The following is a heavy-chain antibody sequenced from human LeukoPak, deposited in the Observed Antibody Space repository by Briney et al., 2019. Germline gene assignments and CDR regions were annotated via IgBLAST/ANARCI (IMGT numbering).Heavy chain of an antibody. Sequence: GGSLRLSCTASGFRFGDYAIIWVRQAPGKGLECVSFIRTKGYGGAAEYAASVRGRFTMSRDDSRSIAYLEMNSLKTEDTAVYYCTRSLGFGELSGSGYWGQGTLVTVSS. CDR1: GFRFGDYA. J-gene: IGHJ4*02. D-gene: IGHD3-10*01. CDR2: IRTKGYGGAA. V-gene: IGHV3-49*04. CDR3: TRSLGFGELSGSGY.